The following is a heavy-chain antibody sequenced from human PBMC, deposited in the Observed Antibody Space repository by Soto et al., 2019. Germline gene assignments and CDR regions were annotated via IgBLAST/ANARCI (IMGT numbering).Heavy chain of an antibody. V-gene: IGHV5-51*01. Sequence: PGESLKISCKGSGYSFTSYWIGWVRQMPGKGLEWMGIIYPGDSDTRYSPSFQGQVTISADKSISTAYLQWSSLKASDTAMYYCARHLGTIQGRRLNYYYYYYMDVWGKGTTVTVSS. D-gene: IGHD3-3*01. J-gene: IGHJ6*03. CDR2: IYPGDSDT. CDR3: ARHLGTIQGRRLNYYYYYYMDV. CDR1: GYSFTSYW.